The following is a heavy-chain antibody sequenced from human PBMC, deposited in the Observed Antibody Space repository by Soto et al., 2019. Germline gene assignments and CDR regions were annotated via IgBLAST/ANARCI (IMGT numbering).Heavy chain of an antibody. CDR1: GGSFSGYY. CDR2: INHSGST. J-gene: IGHJ6*02. Sequence: SETLSLTCAVYGGSFSGYYWSWIRQPPGKGLEWIGEINHSGSTNYNPSLKSRVTISVDTSKNQFSLKLSSVTAADTAVYYCARALWGAAAGDYYYYYGMDVWGQGTTVTISS. CDR3: ARALWGAAAGDYYYYYGMDV. D-gene: IGHD6-13*01. V-gene: IGHV4-34*01.